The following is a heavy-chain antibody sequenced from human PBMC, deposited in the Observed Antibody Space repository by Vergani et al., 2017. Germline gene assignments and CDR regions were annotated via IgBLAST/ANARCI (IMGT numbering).Heavy chain of an antibody. CDR1: RFTFNNYA. V-gene: IGHV3-23*01. CDR2: ISGSGENT. CDR3: ASQQWELYY. Sequence: EVQLLESGGGFVQPGGSLRLSCAASRFTFNNYAMTWVRQAPGKGLEWVSSISGSGENTYYADSVKGRFTVSRDNSKNTLYLRMSSLRVDDTAVYYCASQQWELYYWGQGTLVTVSS. D-gene: IGHD1-26*01. J-gene: IGHJ4*02.